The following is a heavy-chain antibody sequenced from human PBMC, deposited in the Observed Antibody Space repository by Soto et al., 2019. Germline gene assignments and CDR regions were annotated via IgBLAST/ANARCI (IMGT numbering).Heavy chain of an antibody. CDR2: ISGSGGNT. V-gene: IGHV3-23*01. CDR3: AKSNGGYRGGRRPNCLAP. D-gene: IGHD5-18*01. J-gene: IGHJ5*02. CDR1: GFNFSSYA. Sequence: EVRLLESGGAVVQPWGSLRLSGAASGFNFSSYALSWVRQVPGTGLEWVSAISGSGGNTYFADSVKGRFTISRDNSKNTLYLQMNSLRSEDTSVYYCAKSNGGYRGGRRPNCLAPWCQGTLVTVSS.